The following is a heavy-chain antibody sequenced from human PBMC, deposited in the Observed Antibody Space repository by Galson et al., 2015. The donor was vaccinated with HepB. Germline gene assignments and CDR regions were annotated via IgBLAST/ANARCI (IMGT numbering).Heavy chain of an antibody. D-gene: IGHD1-26*01. CDR3: VSSGGTYYLLDY. J-gene: IGHJ4*02. CDR2: IYSGGST. V-gene: IGHV3-66*01. Sequence: SLRLSCAASGFTVSSNYMSWVRQAPGKGLEWVSVIYSGGSTYYADSVKGRFTISRDNSKNTLYLQMSSLRPEDTAIYYCVSSGGTYYLLDYWGQGTLVTVSS. CDR1: GFTVSSNY.